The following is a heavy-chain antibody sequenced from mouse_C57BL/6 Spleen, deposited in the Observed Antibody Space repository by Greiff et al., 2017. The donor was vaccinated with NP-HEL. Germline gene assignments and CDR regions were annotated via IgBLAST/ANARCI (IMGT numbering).Heavy chain of an antibody. V-gene: IGHV1-55*01. CDR1: GYTFTSYW. D-gene: IGHD2-1*01. CDR3: ARGDGNPYYFDY. CDR2: IYPGSGST. J-gene: IGHJ2*01. Sequence: QVQLQQPGAELVKPGASVKMSCKASGYTFTSYWITWVKQRPGQGLEWIGDIYPGSGSTNYNEKFKSKATLTVDTSSSTAYMQLSSLTSEDSAVYYCARGDGNPYYFDYWGQGTTLTVSS.